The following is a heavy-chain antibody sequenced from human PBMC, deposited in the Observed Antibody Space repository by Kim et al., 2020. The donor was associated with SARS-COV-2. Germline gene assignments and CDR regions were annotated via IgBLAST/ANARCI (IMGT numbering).Heavy chain of an antibody. CDR3: ASSRGPTWSYYYYGMDV. D-gene: IGHD3-3*01. CDR2: ISSSGSTI. J-gene: IGHJ6*02. CDR1: GFTFSSYE. V-gene: IGHV3-48*03. Sequence: GGSLRLSCAASGFTFSSYEMNWVRQAPGKGLEWVSYISSSGSTIYYADSVKGRFTISRDNAKNSLYLQMNSLRAEDTAVYYCASSRGPTWSYYYYGMDVWGQGTTVTVSS.